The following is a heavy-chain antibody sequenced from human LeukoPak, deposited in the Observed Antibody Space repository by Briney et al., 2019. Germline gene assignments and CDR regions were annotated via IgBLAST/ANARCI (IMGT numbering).Heavy chain of an antibody. D-gene: IGHD2-15*01. J-gene: IGHJ5*02. CDR1: VSTFSRYW. CDR3: ATAGGDGSRMGFDP. Sequence: PGGSLRLSCADSVSTFSRYWMHWVRQTPGKGLVWVSCISADGSVTRYADSVKGRFTISRDNTKSTLYLQMHSLRAEDTAVYYCATAGGDGSRMGFDPWGQGTLVTVSS. V-gene: IGHV3-74*01. CDR2: ISADGSVT.